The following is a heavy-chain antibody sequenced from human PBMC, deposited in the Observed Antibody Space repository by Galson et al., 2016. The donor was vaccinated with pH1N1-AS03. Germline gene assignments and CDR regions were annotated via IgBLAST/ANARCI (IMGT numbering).Heavy chain of an antibody. CDR1: GFTFSTWS. V-gene: IGHV3-23*01. CDR2: LSGSGTPT. Sequence: SLRLSCAASGFTFSTWSMNWVRQAPGKGLEWVSGLSGSGTPTFYADSVKGRFTISRDNSKNTLYLQMNSLRAEDTAVYYCAKAKSTSTNEVVSPFDYWGQGTLVTVSS. J-gene: IGHJ4*02. CDR3: AKAKSTSTNEVVSPFDY. D-gene: IGHD3-22*01.